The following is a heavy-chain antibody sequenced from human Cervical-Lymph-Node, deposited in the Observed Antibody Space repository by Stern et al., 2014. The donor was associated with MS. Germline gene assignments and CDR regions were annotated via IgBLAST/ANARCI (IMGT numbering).Heavy chain of an antibody. V-gene: IGHV1-69*09. CDR2: VIPILGIT. D-gene: IGHD5/OR15-5a*01. J-gene: IGHJ3*01. CDR3: STRVGPRVHAHDALHF. Sequence: QVQLVQSGAEVKKPGSSVKVSCKASGDTFSTYTINWVRQAPGQGLEWMGRVIPILGITTYAQKFQGRVTITADESTRTAYMELSSLRSEDTALYYCSTRVGPRVHAHDALHFWGQGTMVTVSS. CDR1: GDTFSTYT.